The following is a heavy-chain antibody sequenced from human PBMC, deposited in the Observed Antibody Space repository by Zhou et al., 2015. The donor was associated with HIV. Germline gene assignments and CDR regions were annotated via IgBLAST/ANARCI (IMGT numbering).Heavy chain of an antibody. CDR2: IIPIFGTA. CDR3: AIHSTGEDIVVVVAATPYYYYYMDV. CDR1: GGTFSSYA. J-gene: IGHJ6*03. Sequence: QVQLVQSGAEVKKPGSSVKVSCKASGGTFSSYAISWVRQAPGQGLEWMGGIIPIFGTANYAQKFQGRVTITADESTSTAYMELSSLRSEDTAVYYCAIHSTGEDIVVVVAATPYYYYYMDVWGKGTTVTVSS. D-gene: IGHD2-15*01. V-gene: IGHV1-69*01.